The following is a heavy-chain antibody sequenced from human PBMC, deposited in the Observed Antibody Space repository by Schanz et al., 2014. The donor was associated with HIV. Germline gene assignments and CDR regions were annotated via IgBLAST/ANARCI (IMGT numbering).Heavy chain of an antibody. CDR2: ISASGSS. CDR1: GGSISGHY. J-gene: IGHJ6*02. D-gene: IGHD3-3*01. V-gene: IGHV4-4*07. CDR3: ASSITISGVVYAMDV. Sequence: QVQLQESGPGLVKPSETLSLTCTVSGGSISGHYWSWIRQPAGKGLEWIGRISASGSSNYNPSLKSRLAMSIDTAKKKFPLNLSSVTAADTAVYYCASSITISGVVYAMDVWGQGTTVTVSS.